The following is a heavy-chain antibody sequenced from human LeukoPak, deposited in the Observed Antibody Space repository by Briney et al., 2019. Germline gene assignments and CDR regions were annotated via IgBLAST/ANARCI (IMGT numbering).Heavy chain of an antibody. CDR3: AREPTSYDILTGYYMVRWFDP. J-gene: IGHJ5*02. CDR2: IYYSGST. CDR1: GGSISSSSYY. D-gene: IGHD3-9*01. Sequence: SETLSLTCTVSGGSISSSSYYWGWIRQPPGKELEWIGSIYYSGSTYYNPSLKSRVTISVGTSKNQFSLKLSSVTAADTAVYYCAREPTSYDILTGYYMVRWFDPWGQGTLVTVSS. V-gene: IGHV4-39*07.